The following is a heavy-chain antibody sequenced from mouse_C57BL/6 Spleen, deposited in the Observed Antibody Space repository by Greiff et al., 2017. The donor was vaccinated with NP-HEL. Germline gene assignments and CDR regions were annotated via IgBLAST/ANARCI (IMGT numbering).Heavy chain of an antibody. CDR2: IYPGSGST. CDR1: GYTFTSYW. CDR3: ARRALVYYSNYYWYFDV. D-gene: IGHD2-5*01. Sequence: VQLQQPGAELVKPGASVKMSCKASGYTFTSYWITWVKQRPGQGLEWIGDIYPGSGSTNYNEKFKSKATLTVDTSSSTAYMQLSSLTSEDSAVYYCARRALVYYSNYYWYFDVWGTGTTVTVSS. V-gene: IGHV1-55*01. J-gene: IGHJ1*03.